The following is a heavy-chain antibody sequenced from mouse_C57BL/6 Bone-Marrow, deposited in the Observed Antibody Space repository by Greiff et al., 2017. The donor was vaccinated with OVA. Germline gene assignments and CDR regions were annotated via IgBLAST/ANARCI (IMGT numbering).Heavy chain of an antibody. CDR1: GYTFTNYW. J-gene: IGHJ3*01. V-gene: IGHV1-63*01. D-gene: IGHD4-1*01. CDR2: IYPGGGYT. CDR3: ARQGLTGTWFAY. Sequence: QVHVKQSGAELVRPGTSVKMSCKASGYTFTNYWIGWAKQRPGHGLEWIGDIYPGGGYTNYNEKFKGKATLTADKSSSTAYMQFSSLTSEDSAIYYCARQGLTGTWFAYWGQGTLVTVSA.